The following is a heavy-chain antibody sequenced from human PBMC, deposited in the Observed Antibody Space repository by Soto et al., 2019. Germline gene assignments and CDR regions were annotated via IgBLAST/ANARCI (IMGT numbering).Heavy chain of an antibody. J-gene: IGHJ6*02. CDR3: ARGTIVRGVALYGMDV. V-gene: IGHV1-69*01. CDR2: IIPVIGTP. CDR1: GDTLSTYA. D-gene: IGHD3-10*01. Sequence: QVQLVQSGAEVKKPGSSVKVSCKASGDTLSTYAISWVRQAPGQGLQWMGGIIPVIGTPNYAQKFQGRVTITADEYTSTAYMELSSLRSEDTAVYYCARGTIVRGVALYGMDVWGQGTTVTVSS.